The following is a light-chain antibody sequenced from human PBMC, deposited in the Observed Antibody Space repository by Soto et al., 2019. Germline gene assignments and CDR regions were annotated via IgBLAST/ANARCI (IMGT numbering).Light chain of an antibody. CDR1: QSVLVSSNNKNY. CDR3: QQYQTVPVT. J-gene: IGKJ4*01. CDR2: WAS. Sequence: DIVMTQSPDSLAVSLGERATINCKSSQSVLVSSNNKNYLAWHQLKPGQPPTLLIYWASIRVSGVPDRFSGSGSGTDFTLSINNLHAEHVAVYYCQQYQTVPVTFGGGTNVVIK. V-gene: IGKV4-1*01.